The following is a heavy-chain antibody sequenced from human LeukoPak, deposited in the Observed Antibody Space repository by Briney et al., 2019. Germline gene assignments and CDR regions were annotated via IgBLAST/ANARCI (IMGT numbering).Heavy chain of an antibody. Sequence: GASVKVSCKASGYTFTSYYMHWVRQAPGQGLEWMGIINPSGGSTSYAQKFQGRVTMTTDTSTSTAYTELRSLRSDDTAVYYCAREVRGDFDYWGQGTLVTVSS. CDR1: GYTFTSYY. D-gene: IGHD3-10*01. CDR3: AREVRGDFDY. V-gene: IGHV1-46*01. J-gene: IGHJ4*02. CDR2: INPSGGST.